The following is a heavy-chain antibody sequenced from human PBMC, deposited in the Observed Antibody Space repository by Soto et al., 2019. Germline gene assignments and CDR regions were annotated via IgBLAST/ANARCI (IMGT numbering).Heavy chain of an antibody. CDR3: ATSGQHLMDS. CDR1: GFTFSSSA. V-gene: IGHV3-23*01. CDR2: IGSGGDGI. J-gene: IGHJ4*02. Sequence: EVQLLESCGGLVQPGGSLRLSCAASGFTFSSSAMKWVRQAPGKGLEWVSVIGSGGDGIHYADSVKGRFTISRDNSKNAVNLPMNSVRAEGTAVYYCATSGQHLMDSWGQGTLVTVSS. D-gene: IGHD6-13*01.